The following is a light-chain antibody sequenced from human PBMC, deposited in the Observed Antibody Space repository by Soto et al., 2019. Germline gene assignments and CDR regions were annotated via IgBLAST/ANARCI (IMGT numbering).Light chain of an antibody. CDR2: DVR. J-gene: IGLJ1*01. CDR3: CSYAGSHTYV. V-gene: IGLV2-11*01. Sequence: QSALTQPASVSGSPGQSVTMSCTGASSDVGNYNSVSWYQQHPGKAPKLIIYDVRKRPSGVPDRFSGSKSGNTASLTISGLQAEDEADYFCCSYAGSHTYVFGTGTKLTVL. CDR1: SSDVGNYNS.